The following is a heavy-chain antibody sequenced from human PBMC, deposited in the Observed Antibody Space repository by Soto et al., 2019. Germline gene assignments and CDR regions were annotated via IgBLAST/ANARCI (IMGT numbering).Heavy chain of an antibody. Sequence: GGSLRLSCAASGFTFSSYAMSWVRQAPGKGLEWVSAISGSGGSTYYADSVKGRFTISRDNSKNTLYLQMNSLRAEDTAVYYCARGLRLLEWFTTPNWFDPWGQGTLVTVSS. CDR1: GFTFSSYA. J-gene: IGHJ5*02. CDR2: ISGSGGST. CDR3: ARGLRLLEWFTTPNWFDP. D-gene: IGHD3-3*01. V-gene: IGHV3-23*01.